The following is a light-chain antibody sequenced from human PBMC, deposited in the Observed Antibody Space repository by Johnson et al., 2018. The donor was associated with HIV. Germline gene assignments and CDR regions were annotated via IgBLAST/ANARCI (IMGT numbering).Light chain of an antibody. J-gene: IGLJ1*01. V-gene: IGLV1-51*02. CDR1: SSNIGNNY. CDR2: KDN. CDR3: GTWDSSLSAGEV. Sequence: QSVLTQPPSVSAAPGQKVTISCSGSSSNIGNNYVSWYQQLPGTAPKLLIYKDNKRPSGIPDRFSGSKSGTSATLVITGLQTGDEADYYCGTWDSSLSAGEVFGTGTKVTVL.